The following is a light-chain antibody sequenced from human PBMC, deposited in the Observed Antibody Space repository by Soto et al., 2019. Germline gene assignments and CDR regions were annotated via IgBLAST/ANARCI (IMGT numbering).Light chain of an antibody. Sequence: QSVLTQPPSASGTPGQRVTISCSGSSSNIGSEYVVWYQHLPGTAPKLLIYSNDQRPSGVPDRFSGSKSGTSASLAISGLQSADEADYYCAAWGDSLNGVVCGGGTKLTVL. CDR3: AAWGDSLNGVV. J-gene: IGLJ2*01. CDR2: SND. CDR1: SSNIGSEY. V-gene: IGLV1-44*01.